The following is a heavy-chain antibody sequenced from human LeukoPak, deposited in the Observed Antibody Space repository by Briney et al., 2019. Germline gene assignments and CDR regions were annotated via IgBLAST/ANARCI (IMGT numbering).Heavy chain of an antibody. CDR3: AKGGNYDPSSWYDD. CDR2: TSGSGGST. CDR1: GFTFGNYA. V-gene: IGHV3-23*01. Sequence: GGSLRLSCAASGFTFGNYAMTWVRQALGKGLDWVSTTSGSGGSTYYADSVKGRFTFSRDNSKNTLYLQMNSLRAADTAVYYCAKGGNYDPSSWYDDWGQGTLVTVSS. D-gene: IGHD6-13*01. J-gene: IGHJ4*02.